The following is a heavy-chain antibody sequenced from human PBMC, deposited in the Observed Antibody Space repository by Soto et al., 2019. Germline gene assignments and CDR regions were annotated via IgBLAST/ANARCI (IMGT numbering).Heavy chain of an antibody. J-gene: IGHJ4*01. D-gene: IGHD2-15*01. Sequence: QVPLVQSGAEVKKPGASVKVSCKTSGYTFTSYDINWVRQATGQGLEWMGWMNPNSGNTGYAQKFQGRVTMTRNTSISTDYMELSSLRSEDTAVYYCARGSGSRYCSGGSCYELDYWGHGTLVTVSS. CDR2: MNPNSGNT. V-gene: IGHV1-8*01. CDR3: ARGSGSRYCSGGSCYELDY. CDR1: GYTFTSYD.